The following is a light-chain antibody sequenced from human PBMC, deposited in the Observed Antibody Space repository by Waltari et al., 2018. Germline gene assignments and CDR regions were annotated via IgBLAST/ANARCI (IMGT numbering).Light chain of an antibody. CDR1: QRVRID. CDR3: QQYVESPAT. V-gene: IGKV3-20*01. J-gene: IGKJ1*01. Sequence: EVGLTQSPGTVSLSPGDSATLSCWASQRVRIDLAWSPQKPGQAPRLLIFHASTRATGIPYRFSASGSGTDFSLTISRLEPEDFAMYYCQQYVESPATFGQGTRVEIK. CDR2: HAS.